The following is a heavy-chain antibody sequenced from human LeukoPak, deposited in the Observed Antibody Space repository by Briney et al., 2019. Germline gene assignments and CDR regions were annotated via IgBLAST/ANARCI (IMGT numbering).Heavy chain of an antibody. CDR3: AKDMGAYSSGCLDY. D-gene: IGHD6-19*01. CDR2: ISWNSGSI. J-gene: IGHJ4*02. V-gene: IGHV3-9*01. CDR1: GFIFNNYA. Sequence: GGSLRLSCAGSGFIFNNYAMHWVRQPPGKGLEWVSGISWNSGSIDYADSVKGRFTISRDNAKNSLYLQMNSLRAEDTALYYCAKDMGAYSSGCLDYWGQGTLVTVSS.